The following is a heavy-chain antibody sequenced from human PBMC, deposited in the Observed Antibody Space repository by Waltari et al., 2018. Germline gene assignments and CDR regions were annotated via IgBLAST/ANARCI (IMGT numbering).Heavy chain of an antibody. J-gene: IGHJ4*02. Sequence: EVRLVESGGGLVQPGGSLRLSCAASGFNFSRNWMSWVRQAPGKGLEWVANIKQDGSDKYYVDSVEGRFTVSRDNAKNSLYLQMNSLRAEDTAVYYCARVYWPRGFDYWGQGTLVTVSS. CDR2: IKQDGSDK. CDR1: GFNFSRNW. V-gene: IGHV3-7*01. CDR3: ARVYWPRGFDY. D-gene: IGHD2-8*02.